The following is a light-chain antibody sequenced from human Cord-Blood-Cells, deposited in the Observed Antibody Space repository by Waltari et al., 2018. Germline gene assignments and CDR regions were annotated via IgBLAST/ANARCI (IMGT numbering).Light chain of an antibody. CDR1: SLRTSV. J-gene: IGLJ3*02. CDR2: GKN. CDR3: NSRDSSGNHWV. V-gene: IGLV3-19*01. Sequence: SSELTQASAVSVPLRQTVRITCQVHSLRTSVASWYQQKQGQAPVLVIYGKNNRPSGIPDRFSGSSSGNTASLTITGAQAEDEADYYCNSRDSSGNHWVFGGGTKLTVL.